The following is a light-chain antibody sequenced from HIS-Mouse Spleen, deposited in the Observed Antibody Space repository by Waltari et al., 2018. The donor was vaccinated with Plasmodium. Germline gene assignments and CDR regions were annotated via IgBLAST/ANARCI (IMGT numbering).Light chain of an antibody. CDR2: EVS. CDR3: STYAGSNNYV. CDR1: SSDVGGYNY. V-gene: IGLV2-8*01. J-gene: IGLJ1*01. Sequence: QSALTQPPSASGSPGHSVTISCTGTSSDVGGYNYVSWYQQHPRKAPKLMLYEVSKRPSGVPDRSSGSKSGNTASLTVSGLQAEDEADYYCSTYAGSNNYVFGTGTKVTVL.